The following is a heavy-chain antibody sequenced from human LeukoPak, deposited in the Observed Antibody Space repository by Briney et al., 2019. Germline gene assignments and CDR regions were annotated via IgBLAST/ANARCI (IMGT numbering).Heavy chain of an antibody. V-gene: IGHV4-39*07. Sequence: SETLSLTCTVSGGSISSSSYYWGWIRQPPGRGLEWIGSIYYSGSTNYNPSLKSRVTISVDTSKNQFSLKLSSVTAVDTAVYYCARGSSGRLYYGMDVWGQGTTVTVSS. CDR2: IYYSGST. CDR1: GGSISSSSYY. D-gene: IGHD2-15*01. CDR3: ARGSSGRLYYGMDV. J-gene: IGHJ6*02.